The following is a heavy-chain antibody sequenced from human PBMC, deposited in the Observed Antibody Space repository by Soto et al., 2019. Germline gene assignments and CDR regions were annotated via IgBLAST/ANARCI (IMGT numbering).Heavy chain of an antibody. CDR3: AKETGYSYGFQPNALDV. V-gene: IGHV3-23*01. CDR2: ISSRGDRT. J-gene: IGHJ6*02. CDR1: GFTFSRYA. Sequence: PGGSLRLSCAGSGFTFSRYAMNWVRQAPGEGLEWVSIISSRGDRTSYAESVKGRFTISRDDSKNTLFLHMNSLGAEDTAVYYCAKETGYSYGFQPNALDVWGQGTTVTVS. D-gene: IGHD5-18*01.